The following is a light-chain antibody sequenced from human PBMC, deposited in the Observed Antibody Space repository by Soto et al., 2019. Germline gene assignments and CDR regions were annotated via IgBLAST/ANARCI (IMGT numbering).Light chain of an antibody. CDR1: QTVGRDY. CDR2: GIS. V-gene: IGKV3D-15*01. J-gene: IGKJ5*01. CDR3: QQYTNWPIT. Sequence: VMTQSPGTLSVAAGERATLSCRASQTVGRDYLAWYQHKPGQAPRLLIYGISNRATGIPDRFSGSGSGTEFTLTISSVQPEDVAIYYCQQYTNWPITFGQGTRLEIK.